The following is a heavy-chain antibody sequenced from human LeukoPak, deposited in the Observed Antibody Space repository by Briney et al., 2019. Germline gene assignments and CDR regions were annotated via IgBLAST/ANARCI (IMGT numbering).Heavy chain of an antibody. CDR2: ISSRGSTI. CDR1: GFTFNDYY. Sequence: GGSLRLSCAASGFTFNDYYMSWIRQAPGKGLEWVSYISSRGSTIYYADSVKGRFTISRDNAKNSLYLQMNSLRAEDTAVYYCAREIAAAGQDAFDIWGQGTMVTVSS. CDR3: AREIAAAGQDAFDI. V-gene: IGHV3-11*04. D-gene: IGHD6-13*01. J-gene: IGHJ3*02.